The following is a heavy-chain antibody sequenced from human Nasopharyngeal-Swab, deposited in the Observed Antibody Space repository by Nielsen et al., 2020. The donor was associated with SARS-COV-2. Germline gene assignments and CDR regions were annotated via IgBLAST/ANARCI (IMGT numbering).Heavy chain of an antibody. CDR1: GFTFSSYG. V-gene: IGHV3-33*01. Sequence: GSLKISCAASGFTFSSYGMHWVRQAPGKGLEWVAVIWYDGSNKYYADSVKGRFTISRDNSKNTLYLQMNSLRAEDTAVYYCALETSNYFDYWGQGTLVTVSS. D-gene: IGHD1-1*01. CDR2: IWYDGSNK. CDR3: ALETSNYFDY. J-gene: IGHJ4*02.